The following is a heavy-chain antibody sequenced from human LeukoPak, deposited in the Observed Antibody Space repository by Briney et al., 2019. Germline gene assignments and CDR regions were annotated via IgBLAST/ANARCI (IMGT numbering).Heavy chain of an antibody. V-gene: IGHV3-30*18. CDR3: AKGAYSSGWLDY. CDR1: GFTFSSYG. J-gene: IGHJ4*02. Sequence: PGRSLRLSCAASGFTFSSYGMHWVRQAPGKGLEWVAVISYDGSNKYYADSVKGRFTISRDNSKNTLYLQMNSLRAEDTAVYYCAKGAYSSGWLDYWGQGTLVTVSS. CDR2: ISYDGSNK. D-gene: IGHD6-19*01.